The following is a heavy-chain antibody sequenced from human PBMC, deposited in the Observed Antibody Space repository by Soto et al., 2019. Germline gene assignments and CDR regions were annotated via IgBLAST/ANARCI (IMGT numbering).Heavy chain of an antibody. CDR3: ASLTCSGYYYGMDV. CDR1: GGTFSSYT. Sequence: QVQLVQSGAEVKKPGSSVKVSCKGSGGTFSSYTISWVRQAPGQGLEWMGRIIPILGIAKYAQKFQGRVTITADKSTSTADMELSSLRSEDTAVYYCASLTCSGYYYGMDVWGQGSTVTVSS. CDR2: IIPILGIA. V-gene: IGHV1-69*02. D-gene: IGHD3-10*02. J-gene: IGHJ6*02.